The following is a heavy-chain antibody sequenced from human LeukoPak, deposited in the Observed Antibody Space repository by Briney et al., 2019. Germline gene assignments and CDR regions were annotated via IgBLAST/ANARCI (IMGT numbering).Heavy chain of an antibody. CDR2: INPNSGGT. V-gene: IGHV1-2*02. Sequence: ASVKVSCKASGYTFTGYYMHWVRQAPGQGLEWMGWINPNSGGTNYAQKFQGRVTMTRDTSISTAYMELSRLRSDDTAVYYCARDQVVVVVPAAIGAFDYWGQGTLVTVSS. J-gene: IGHJ4*02. D-gene: IGHD2-2*02. CDR3: ARDQVVVVVPAAIGAFDY. CDR1: GYTFTGYY.